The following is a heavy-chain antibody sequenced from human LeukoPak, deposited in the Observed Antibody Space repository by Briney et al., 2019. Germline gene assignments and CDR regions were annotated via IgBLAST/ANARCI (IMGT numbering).Heavy chain of an antibody. CDR1: GGSISTGSYY. Sequence: SQTLSLTCTVSGGSISTGSYYWSWIRQPPGKGLECIVRIYTSGSTHYNPSLKSRVTISVDTSKIQFSLKLSSVTAADTAVCYFARGGFGAKGLFDYWGQGTLVTVSS. J-gene: IGHJ4*02. V-gene: IGHV4-61*02. CDR2: IYTSGST. D-gene: IGHD3-16*01. CDR3: ARGGFGAKGLFDY.